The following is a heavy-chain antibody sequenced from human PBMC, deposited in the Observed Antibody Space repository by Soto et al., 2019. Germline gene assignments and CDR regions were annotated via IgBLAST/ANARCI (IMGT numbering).Heavy chain of an antibody. J-gene: IGHJ2*01. CDR2: IYYSGST. Sequence: QVQLQVSGPGLVKPSETLSLTCTVSGGSISSYYWSWIRQPPGKGLEWIGYIYYSGSTNYNPSLKSRVTISVDTSKNQFSLKLSSVTAADTAVYYCARHYGDYTFDLWGRGTLVTVSS. V-gene: IGHV4-59*08. CDR3: ARHYGDYTFDL. D-gene: IGHD4-17*01. CDR1: GGSISSYY.